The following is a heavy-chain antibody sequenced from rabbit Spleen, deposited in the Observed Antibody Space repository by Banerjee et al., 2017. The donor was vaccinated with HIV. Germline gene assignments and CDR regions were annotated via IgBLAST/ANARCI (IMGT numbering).Heavy chain of an antibody. CDR1: GIDFSSRYY. Sequence: QSLEESGGDLVKPEGSLTLTCKASGIDFSSRYYMSWVRQAPGKGLEWIACIETSSGTTYYASCAKGRFTISTTSSTTVTLQMTSLTAADTATYLCARSYLRNTGHGDAIELWGPGTLVTVS. CDR3: ARSYLRNTGHGDAIEL. CDR2: IETSSGTT. D-gene: IGHD6-1*01. V-gene: IGHV1S40*01. J-gene: IGHJ4*01.